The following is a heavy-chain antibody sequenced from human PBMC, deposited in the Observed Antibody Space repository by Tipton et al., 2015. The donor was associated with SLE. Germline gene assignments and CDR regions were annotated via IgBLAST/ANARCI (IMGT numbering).Heavy chain of an antibody. CDR2: IYYSGST. D-gene: IGHD4-23*01. V-gene: IGHV4-59*01. CDR1: GGSISSYY. Sequence: LRLTCTVSGGSISSYYWSWIRQPPGKGLEWIGYIYYSGSTNYNPSLKSRVTISVDTSKNQFSLKLSSVTAADTAVYYCARGGGNANWYFDLWGRGTLVTVSS. CDR3: ARGGGNANWYFDL. J-gene: IGHJ2*01.